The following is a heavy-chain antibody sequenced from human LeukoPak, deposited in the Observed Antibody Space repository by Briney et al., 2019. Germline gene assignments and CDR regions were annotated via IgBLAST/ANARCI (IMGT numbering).Heavy chain of an antibody. J-gene: IGHJ6*04. CDR3: AKAAIKYYYDNSGYYPV. CDR1: GFTFSSYA. CDR2: ISGSGGST. V-gene: IGHV3-23*01. D-gene: IGHD3-22*01. Sequence: PGGSLRLSCAASGFTFSSYAMSWVRQAPGKGMEWVSDISGSGGSTYYADSVKGRFTISRDNSKSTLYLQMNSLRAEDTAVYYCAKAAIKYYYDNSGYYPVWGKGTTVTVSS.